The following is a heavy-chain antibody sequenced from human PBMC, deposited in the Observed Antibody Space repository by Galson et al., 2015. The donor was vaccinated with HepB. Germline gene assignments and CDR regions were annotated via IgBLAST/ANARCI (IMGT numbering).Heavy chain of an antibody. CDR2: ISWNSGSI. D-gene: IGHD4-17*01. CDR1: GFTFDDYA. Sequence: SLRLSCAASGFTFDDYAMHWVRQAPGKGLEWVSGISWNSGSIGYADSVKGRFTISRDNAKNSLYLQMNSLRAEDTALYYCAKALSTTVPTFYYYYGMDVWGQGTTLTVSS. V-gene: IGHV3-9*01. J-gene: IGHJ6*02. CDR3: AKALSTTVPTFYYYYGMDV.